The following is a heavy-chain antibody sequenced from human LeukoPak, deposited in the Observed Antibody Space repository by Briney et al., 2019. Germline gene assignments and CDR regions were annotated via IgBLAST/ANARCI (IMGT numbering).Heavy chain of an antibody. CDR3: ANRLGYCSNAECS. D-gene: IGHD2-8*01. V-gene: IGHV3-23*01. J-gene: IGHJ5*02. CDR1: GFTFSSYA. CDR2: ISGSGAST. Sequence: GGSLRLSCAASGFTFSSYAMSWVRHAPRGGLEWVSAISGSGASTYYADSVKGRFTISRDNSKNTLYLQMNSLRGEDTALYYCANRLGYCSNAECSWGQGALVTVSS.